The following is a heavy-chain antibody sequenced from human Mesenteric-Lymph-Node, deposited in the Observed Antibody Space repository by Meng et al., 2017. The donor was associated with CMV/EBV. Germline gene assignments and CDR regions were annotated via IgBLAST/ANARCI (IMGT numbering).Heavy chain of an antibody. J-gene: IGHJ4*02. V-gene: IGHV4-34*01. Sequence: SETLSLTCAVYGGSFSGYYWSWIRQPPGKGLEWIGEVNDRGSANYNPSLKSRVTISVDTSKSQFSLKVRSVTAADTAVYYCATAPIYQLPDYWDQGTLVTVSS. CDR2: VNDRGSA. D-gene: IGHD2-2*01. CDR1: GGSFSGYY. CDR3: ATAPIYQLPDY.